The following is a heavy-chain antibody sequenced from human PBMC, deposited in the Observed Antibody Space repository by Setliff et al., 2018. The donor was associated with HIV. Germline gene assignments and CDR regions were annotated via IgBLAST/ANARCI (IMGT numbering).Heavy chain of an antibody. CDR2: IYWDDDK. CDR1: GFSLTTSAVG. CDR3: AHSLYCSSSNCSGLLFDY. D-gene: IGHD2-2*01. J-gene: IGHJ4*02. Sequence: GSGPTLVNPTQTLTLTCAFSGFSLTTSAVGVGWIRQPPGKALEWLALIYWDDDKRYRSSLKSRLTITRGTSKNQVVLTMTNMDPVDTATYYCAHSLYCSSSNCSGLLFDYWGQGTLVTVSS. V-gene: IGHV2-5*02.